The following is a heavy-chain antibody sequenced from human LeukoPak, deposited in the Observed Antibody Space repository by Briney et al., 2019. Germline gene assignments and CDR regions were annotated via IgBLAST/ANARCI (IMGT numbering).Heavy chain of an antibody. V-gene: IGHV3-23*01. D-gene: IGHD5-18*01. CDR3: ARQPAGYSYGAGAFDI. CDR1: GFGSKNYA. Sequence: GGSLRLSCTPSGFGSKNYAMSWVRLAPGKGLEWVSIISATGVNTYYADSVKGRFTISRDNSKNTLYLQMNSLRAEDTAVYYCARQPAGYSYGAGAFDIWGQGTMVTVSS. CDR2: ISATGVNT. J-gene: IGHJ3*02.